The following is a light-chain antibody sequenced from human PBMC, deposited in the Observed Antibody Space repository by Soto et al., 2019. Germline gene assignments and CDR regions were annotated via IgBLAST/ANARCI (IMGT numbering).Light chain of an antibody. CDR2: GAS. CDR1: QSINSD. J-gene: IGKJ1*01. Sequence: EIVMTQSSATLSVSPGERVILSCRASQSINSDLAWYQQKPGQAPRFLIYGASTRATGIPARFSGSGSGTQFTLTISSLQSEDSELYYCQHYNNWPWTFGQGTKVDIK. V-gene: IGKV3-15*01. CDR3: QHYNNWPWT.